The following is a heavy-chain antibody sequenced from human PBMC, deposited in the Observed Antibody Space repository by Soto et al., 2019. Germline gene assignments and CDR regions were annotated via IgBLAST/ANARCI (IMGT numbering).Heavy chain of an antibody. CDR3: ARIPSGYYSDLYYFDY. CDR1: GFSLSNVRMG. D-gene: IGHD3-22*01. V-gene: IGHV2-26*01. J-gene: IGHJ4*02. Sequence: QVTLKESGPVLVKPTETLTLTCTVSGFSLSNVRMGVSWIRQPPGKALEWLAHIFSNDEKSYSPSLKSRLTIPKDTSKSQVVLTLTNMDPVDTATYYCARIPSGYYSDLYYFDYWGQGTLVTVSS. CDR2: IFSNDEK.